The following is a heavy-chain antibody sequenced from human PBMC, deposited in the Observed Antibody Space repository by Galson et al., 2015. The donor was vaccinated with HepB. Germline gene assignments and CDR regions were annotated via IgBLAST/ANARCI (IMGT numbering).Heavy chain of an antibody. D-gene: IGHD3-22*01. J-gene: IGHJ6*03. CDR1: GYTFVNYH. V-gene: IGHV1-18*01. Sequence: SVKVSCKASGYTFVNYHVIWVRQAPGQGLEWMGWISGYNGNANYAQKVRDRVTMTTDTFTSTAYMELRSLRSDDTAVYYCARGYGRTVTSEYYDDGSDYVTQAYYTDVWGKGTTVTVSS. CDR2: ISGYNGNA. CDR3: ARGYGRTVTSEYYDDGSDYVTQAYYTDV.